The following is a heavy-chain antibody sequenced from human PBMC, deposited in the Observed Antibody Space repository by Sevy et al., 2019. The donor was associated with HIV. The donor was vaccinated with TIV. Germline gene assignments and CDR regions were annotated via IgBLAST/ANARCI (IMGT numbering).Heavy chain of an antibody. CDR1: GFTLSTFG. CDR2: IFSGGTTK. D-gene: IGHD3-16*01. V-gene: IGHV3-33*01. J-gene: IGHJ2*01. Sequence: GGSLRLSCAASGFTLSTFGIHWVRQAPGKGLEWVATIFSGGTTKYYGDSVKGRFSISRDNSKSTVYLQMNNLRVEDTAVYSCVRERGSDWYFDLWGRGTLVTVSS. CDR3: VRERGSDWYFDL.